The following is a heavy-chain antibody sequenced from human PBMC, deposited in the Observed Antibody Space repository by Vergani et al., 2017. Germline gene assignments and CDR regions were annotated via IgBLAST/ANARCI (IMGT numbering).Heavy chain of an antibody. CDR3: VRNTTYTDS. J-gene: IGHJ4*02. D-gene: IGHD1-1*01. CDR2: IYPADSDT. CDR1: EYSFGNYW. V-gene: IGHV5-51*03. Sequence: EVELVQSGPEMRKPGASLKISCKGSEYSFGNYWIGWVRQMPGKGLVWMGIIYPADSDTRDSPSFQGQVTISADKSISTAFLQWDSLKASDTALYYCVRNTTYTDSWGQGTLVTVSS.